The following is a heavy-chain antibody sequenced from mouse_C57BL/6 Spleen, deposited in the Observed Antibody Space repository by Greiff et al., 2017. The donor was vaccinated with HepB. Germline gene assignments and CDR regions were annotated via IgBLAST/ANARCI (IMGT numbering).Heavy chain of an antibody. V-gene: IGHV1-53*01. J-gene: IGHJ2*01. CDR3: ARGSITTGKNYFDD. D-gene: IGHD1-1*01. CDR1: GYTFTSYW. Sequence: QVQLQQPGTELVKPGASVKLSCKASGYTFTSYWMHWVKQRPGQGLEWIGNINPSNGGTNYNEKFKSKATLTVDKSSSTAYMQLSSLTSEDSAVYYCARGSITTGKNYFDDWGQGTTLTVSS. CDR2: INPSNGGT.